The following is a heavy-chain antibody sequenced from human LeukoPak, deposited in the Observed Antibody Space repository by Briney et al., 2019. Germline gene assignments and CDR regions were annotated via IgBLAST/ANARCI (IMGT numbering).Heavy chain of an antibody. J-gene: IGHJ6*02. V-gene: IGHV4-34*01. Sequence: KPSETLSLTCAVYGGSFSGYYWSWIRQPPGKGLEWIGEINHSGSTNYNPSLKSRVTISVDTSKNQFSLKLSSVTAADTAVYYCARVRAYYYYGMDVWGQGTTVTVSS. CDR1: GGSFSGYY. CDR3: ARVRAYYYYGMDV. CDR2: INHSGST.